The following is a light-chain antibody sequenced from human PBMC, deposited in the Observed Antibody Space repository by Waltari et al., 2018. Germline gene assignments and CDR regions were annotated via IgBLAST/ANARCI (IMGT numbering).Light chain of an antibody. CDR3: AAWDDNLTGPL. CDR2: TNN. CDR1: SSNIGGNF. J-gene: IGLJ3*02. V-gene: IGLV1-47*01. Sequence: SVLTQPPSASGTPGQTVTIPCSGSSSNIGGNFVYLYQQLPGMAPQLLIFTNNQRPSGVPDRFSGSKSGTSASLAISGLRSDDEAEYYCAAWDDNLTGPLFGGGTKVTVL.